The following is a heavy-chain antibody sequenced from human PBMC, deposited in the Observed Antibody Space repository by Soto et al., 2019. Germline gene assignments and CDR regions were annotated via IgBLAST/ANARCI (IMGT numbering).Heavy chain of an antibody. J-gene: IGHJ4*02. Sequence: GGSLRLSCAASGFTFSDFGMSWVRQAPGKGLEWVSVISASGDATYYAASVKGRFTLSRDNSKNTLYLQMNSLRAEDTAVYYCAKALNSGSYRPTDYWGQGTLVTVSS. CDR1: GFTFSDFG. CDR2: ISASGDAT. CDR3: AKALNSGSYRPTDY. V-gene: IGHV3-23*01. D-gene: IGHD1-26*01.